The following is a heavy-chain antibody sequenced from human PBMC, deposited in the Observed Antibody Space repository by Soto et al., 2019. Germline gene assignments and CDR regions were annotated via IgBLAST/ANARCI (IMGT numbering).Heavy chain of an antibody. V-gene: IGHV1-69*13. J-gene: IGHJ3*02. CDR3: ARAAAADAFDI. CDR2: IIPIFGTA. CDR1: GGTFSNYA. D-gene: IGHD6-13*01. Sequence: SVKVSCKAAGGTFSNYAISWVRQAPGQGLEWMGGIIPIFGTANYAQKFQGRVTITADESTSTAYMVLSSLRSEDTAVYYCARAAAADAFDIWGQGTMVTVSS.